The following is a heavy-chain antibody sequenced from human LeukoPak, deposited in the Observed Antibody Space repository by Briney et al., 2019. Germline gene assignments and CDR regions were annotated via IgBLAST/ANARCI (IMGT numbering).Heavy chain of an antibody. V-gene: IGHV3-23*01. Sequence: QPGGSLRLSCAASGFTFSNYGMHWVRQAPGKGLEWVSAISGSGGSTYYADSVKGRFTISRDNSKNTLYLQMNSLRAEDTAVYYCAKMYYDSSGYSDYWGQGTLVTVSS. CDR3: AKMYYDSSGYSDY. CDR1: GFTFSNYG. CDR2: ISGSGGST. D-gene: IGHD3-22*01. J-gene: IGHJ4*02.